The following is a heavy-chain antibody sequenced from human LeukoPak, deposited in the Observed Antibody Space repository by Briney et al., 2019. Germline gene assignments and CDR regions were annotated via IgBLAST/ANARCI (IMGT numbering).Heavy chain of an antibody. CDR2: IIPIFGTA. CDR3: ASGSSGYYAQY. J-gene: IGHJ4*02. V-gene: IGHV1-69*06. D-gene: IGHD3-22*01. CDR1: GYTFTTYA. Sequence: SVKVSCKASGYTFTTYAMNWVRQAPGQGLEWVGGIIPIFGTANYAQKFQGRVTITADKSTSTAYMELSSLRSEDTAVYYCASGSSGYYAQYWGQGTLVTVSS.